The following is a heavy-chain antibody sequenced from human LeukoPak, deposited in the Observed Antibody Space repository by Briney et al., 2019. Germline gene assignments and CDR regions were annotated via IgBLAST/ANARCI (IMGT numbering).Heavy chain of an antibody. D-gene: IGHD1-7*01. CDR1: GYTFTGYC. J-gene: IGHJ4*02. CDR2: IHPNSGGT. V-gene: IGHV1-2*02. CDR3: ARLAIDHTLGTTY. Sequence: ASVKVSCKASGYTFTGYCMHWVRQAPGQGLEWMGWIHPNSGGTNYAQKFQGRVSLTRDTTTSTGCMELSRLRSDDTAVYYCARLAIDHTLGTTYWGQGTLVTVSS.